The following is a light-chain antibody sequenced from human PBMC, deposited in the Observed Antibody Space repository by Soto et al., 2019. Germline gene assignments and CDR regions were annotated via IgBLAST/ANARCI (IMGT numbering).Light chain of an antibody. Sequence: QSALTQPASVSGSPGRSVTISCTGTSTDVCDFNYVSWYQHLPGRAPKLIIYDVTNRPSGISYRVSASKSGRTASLTISGLQAEDEADYYCSSYSSSTTHVVFGGGTKLTVL. V-gene: IGLV2-14*03. CDR3: SSYSSSTTHVV. J-gene: IGLJ2*01. CDR1: STDVCDFNY. CDR2: DVT.